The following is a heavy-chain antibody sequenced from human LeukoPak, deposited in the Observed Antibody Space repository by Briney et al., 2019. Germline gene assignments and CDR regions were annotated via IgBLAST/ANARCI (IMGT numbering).Heavy chain of an antibody. J-gene: IGHJ4*02. CDR3: AKAGNDILTGYYNVKVYYFDY. CDR1: GFTFSSYG. CDR2: ISGSGGST. D-gene: IGHD3-9*01. Sequence: GGTLRLSCAASGFTFSSYGMSWVRQAPGKGLVWVSAISGSGGSTYYADSVKGRFTISRDNSKNTLYLQMNSLRAEDTAVYYCAKAGNDILTGYYNVKVYYFDYWGQGTLVTVSS. V-gene: IGHV3-23*01.